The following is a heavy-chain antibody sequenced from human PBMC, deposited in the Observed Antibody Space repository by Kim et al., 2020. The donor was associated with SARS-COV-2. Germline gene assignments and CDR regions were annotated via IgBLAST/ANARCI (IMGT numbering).Heavy chain of an antibody. D-gene: IGHD1-26*01. J-gene: IGHJ6*02. CDR1: GYTFTSYD. V-gene: IGHV1-8*01. Sequence: ASVKVSCKASGYTFTSYDINWVRQATGQGLEWMGWMNPKSDNTGNAQKFQGRVTMTRNTSISTAYMELSSLRSEDTAVYYCVRAEVGICYFYFYNLDVWGQGTTVTVSS. CDR2: MNPKSDNT. CDR3: VRAEVGICYFYFYNLDV.